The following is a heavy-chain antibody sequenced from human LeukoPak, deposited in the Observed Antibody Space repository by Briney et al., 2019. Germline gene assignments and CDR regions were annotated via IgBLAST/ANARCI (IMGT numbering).Heavy chain of an antibody. V-gene: IGHV1-46*01. D-gene: IGHD6-13*01. J-gene: IGHJ5*02. CDR1: GYTFTGYY. CDR2: INPSAGST. CDR3: AREGGIAAADEGWFDP. Sequence: GASVKVSCKASGYTFTGYYMHWVRQAPGQGLEWMGIINPSAGSTRYAQKFQGRVAMTRDTSTSTVYMELSTLRSEDTAVYYCAREGGIAAADEGWFDPWGQGTLVTVSS.